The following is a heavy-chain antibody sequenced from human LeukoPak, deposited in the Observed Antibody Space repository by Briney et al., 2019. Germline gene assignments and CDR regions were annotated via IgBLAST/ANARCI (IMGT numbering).Heavy chain of an antibody. CDR3: AKVSAYYYASGFDY. Sequence: PGGSLRLSCAASGFIFSSYEMTWVRQAPGKGLEWVSHISISGSTIYYADSVKGRFTISRDNSKNTLYLQMNSLRAEDTAVYYCAKVSAYYYASGFDYWGQGTLVTVSS. V-gene: IGHV3-48*03. CDR2: ISISGSTI. CDR1: GFIFSSYE. J-gene: IGHJ4*02. D-gene: IGHD3-10*01.